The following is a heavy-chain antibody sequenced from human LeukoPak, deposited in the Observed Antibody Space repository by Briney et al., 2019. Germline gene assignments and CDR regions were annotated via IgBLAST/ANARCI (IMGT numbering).Heavy chain of an antibody. Sequence: PSETLSLTCTVSGGSISSSSYYWGWIRQPPGKGLEWIGSIYYSGSTYYNPSLKSRVTISVDTSKNQFSLKLSSVTAADTAVYYCAREYDSSGYYPSHTFDIWGQGTMVTVSS. CDR3: AREYDSSGYYPSHTFDI. D-gene: IGHD3-22*01. J-gene: IGHJ3*02. CDR1: GGSISSSSYY. CDR2: IYYSGST. V-gene: IGHV4-39*07.